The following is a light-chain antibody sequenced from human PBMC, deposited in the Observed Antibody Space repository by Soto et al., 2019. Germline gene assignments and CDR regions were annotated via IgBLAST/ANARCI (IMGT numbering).Light chain of an antibody. CDR2: DVS. J-gene: IGLJ2*01. V-gene: IGLV2-14*01. CDR1: SSDVGGYNY. CDR3: SSYTSSSTLV. Sequence: QSALTQPASVSGSPGQSITISCTGTSSDVGGYNYVSWYQQHPGKAPKLMIYDVSNRPSGVSNRFSGSKSGNTASLTISGLQADAEADYYCSSYTSSSTLVFCGGTKVTVL.